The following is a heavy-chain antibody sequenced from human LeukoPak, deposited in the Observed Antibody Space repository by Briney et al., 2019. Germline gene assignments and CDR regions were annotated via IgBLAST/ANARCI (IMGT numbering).Heavy chain of an antibody. CDR1: GDSVSSTSAT. CDR2: TFYRSEWYN. J-gene: IGHJ4*02. Sequence: SQTLSLTCAISGDSVSSTSATWNWIRQSPSRGLEWLGRTFYRSEWYNDYAIFVRGRIAINADTAKNQFSLQLNFVTPEDTAVYYCVRAPEHYDSSGLDYWGLGTLVTVSS. V-gene: IGHV6-1*01. D-gene: IGHD3-22*01. CDR3: VRAPEHYDSSGLDY.